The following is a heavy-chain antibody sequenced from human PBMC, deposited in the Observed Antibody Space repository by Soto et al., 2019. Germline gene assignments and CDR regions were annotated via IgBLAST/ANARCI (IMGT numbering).Heavy chain of an antibody. CDR1: GYTFTSYY. J-gene: IGHJ5*02. CDR2: INPSGGST. CDR3: ARDSGSYCSSTSCYNKEGWFDP. V-gene: IGHV1-46*01. Sequence: GASVKVSCKASGYTFTSYYMHWVRQAPGQGLEWVGIINPSGGSTSYAQKFQGRVTMTRDTSTSTVYMELSSLRSEDTAVYYCARDSGSYCSSTSCYNKEGWFDPWGQGTLVTVSS. D-gene: IGHD2-2*02.